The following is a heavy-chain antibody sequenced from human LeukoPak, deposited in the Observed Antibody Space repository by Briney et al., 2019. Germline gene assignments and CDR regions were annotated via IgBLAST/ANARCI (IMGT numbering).Heavy chain of an antibody. CDR1: GFTVSGNY. J-gene: IGHJ4*02. CDR2: IKTDGSIT. V-gene: IGHV3-74*01. CDR3: AKGSVGWLQLPDY. Sequence: GGSLRLSCAVSGFTVSGNYMSWIRQAPGKGPVWVSRIKTDGSITDYADFVKGRFTISRDNAKNSLYLQMNSLRAEDTALYYCAKGSVGWLQLPDYWGQGTLVTVSS. D-gene: IGHD5-24*01.